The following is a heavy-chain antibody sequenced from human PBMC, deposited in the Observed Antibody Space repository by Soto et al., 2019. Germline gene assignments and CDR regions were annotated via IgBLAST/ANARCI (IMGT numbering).Heavy chain of an antibody. CDR1: GGSVSSGSYY. D-gene: IGHD5-12*01. CDR3: ARYSKRGYSGYDKLDY. J-gene: IGHJ4*02. V-gene: IGHV4-61*01. Sequence: PTETVSLTCTVSGGSVSSGSYYWSWIRQPPGKGLGWIGYIYYSGSTNYNPSLKSRVNISVETSKNQFSLKLTSVTAADTAVYYGARYSKRGYSGYDKLDYGGQGTLVPVSS. CDR2: IYYSGST.